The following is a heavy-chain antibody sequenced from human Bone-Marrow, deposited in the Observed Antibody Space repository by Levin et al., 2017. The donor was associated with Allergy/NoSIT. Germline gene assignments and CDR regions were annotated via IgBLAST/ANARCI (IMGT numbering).Heavy chain of an antibody. Sequence: HGESLKISCTGSGYSFTTDWIDWVRQMPGKGLEWMGSIYPGDSDTTYSPSFQGQVTISADKASTTAYLQWSSLKASDTAMYYCARRRGHYDGLYWFDSWGQGTPVTVSS. D-gene: IGHD4-17*01. J-gene: IGHJ5*01. CDR3: ARRRGHYDGLYWFDS. CDR2: IYPGDSDT. V-gene: IGHV5-51*01. CDR1: GYSFTTDW.